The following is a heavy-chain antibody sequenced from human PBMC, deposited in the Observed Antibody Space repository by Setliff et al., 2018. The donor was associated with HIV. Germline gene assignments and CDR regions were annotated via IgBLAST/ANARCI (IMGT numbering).Heavy chain of an antibody. CDR1: GGSISSGGYY. CDR3: ARGGIAAAGTYYYYMDV. D-gene: IGHD6-13*01. J-gene: IGHJ6*03. V-gene: IGHV4-31*03. CDR2: IYYSGST. Sequence: PSETLSLTCTVSGGSISSGGYYWSWIRQHPGKGLEWIGYIYYSGSTYYSPSLKSRVTISVDTSKNQFSLKLSSVTAADTAVYYCARGGIAAAGTYYYYMDVWGKGTTVTVSS.